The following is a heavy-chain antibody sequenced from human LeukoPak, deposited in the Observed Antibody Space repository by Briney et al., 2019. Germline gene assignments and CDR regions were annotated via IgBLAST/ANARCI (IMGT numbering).Heavy chain of an antibody. CDR2: ISGSGGST. J-gene: IGHJ4*02. Sequence: GGSLRLSCAASGFTFSSYAMSWVRQAPGKGLEWVSAISGSGGSTYYADSVKGRFTISRDNSKNTLYLQMNSLRAEDTAVYYCAKAFSTPYYYGSGTFSSRGETQSDYWGQGTLVTVSS. D-gene: IGHD3-10*01. CDR3: AKAFSTPYYYGSGTFSSRGETQSDY. CDR1: GFTFSSYA. V-gene: IGHV3-23*01.